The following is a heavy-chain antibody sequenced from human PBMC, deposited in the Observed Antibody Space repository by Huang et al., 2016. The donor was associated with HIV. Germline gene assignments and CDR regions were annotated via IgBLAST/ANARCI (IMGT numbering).Heavy chain of an antibody. CDR3: ARSAYGDLDY. D-gene: IGHD4-17*01. V-gene: IGHV1-8*01. J-gene: IGHJ4*02. CDR2: MNPNTGNT. Sequence: LEWMGWMNPNTGNTDFAQSFQGRVTMTRKTYITTAYMELTSLTSADTAVYYCARSAYGDLDYWGLGTLVIVSS.